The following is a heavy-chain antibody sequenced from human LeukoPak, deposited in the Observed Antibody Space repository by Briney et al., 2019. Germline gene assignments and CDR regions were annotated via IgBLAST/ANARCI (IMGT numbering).Heavy chain of an antibody. CDR1: GFTFSSYA. J-gene: IGHJ4*02. CDR2: ISGSGGST. CDR3: ARARIAVAGTIYDY. D-gene: IGHD6-19*01. Sequence: PGGSLRLSCAASGFTFSSYAMSWVRQAPGKGLEWVSAISGSGGSTYYADSVKGRFTISRDNAKNSLYLQMNSLRAEDTALYHCARARIAVAGTIYDYWGQGTLVTVSS. V-gene: IGHV3-23*01.